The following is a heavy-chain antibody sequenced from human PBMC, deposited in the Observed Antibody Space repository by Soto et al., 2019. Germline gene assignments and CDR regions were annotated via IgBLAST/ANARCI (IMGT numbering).Heavy chain of an antibody. V-gene: IGHV3-15*01. CDR3: NTGGD. Sequence: EVQLVESGGGLVRPGGSLRLSCAASGFIFSHAWMSWVRQAPGKGLEWVGHIKSRTDGGTTDYAAPVKCRFTLSRDDSKNTLYLQMNSLKNEYTAVYYCNTGGDWGQGTLVTVSS. J-gene: IGHJ4*02. D-gene: IGHD2-21*01. CDR2: IKSRTDGGTT. CDR1: GFIFSHAW.